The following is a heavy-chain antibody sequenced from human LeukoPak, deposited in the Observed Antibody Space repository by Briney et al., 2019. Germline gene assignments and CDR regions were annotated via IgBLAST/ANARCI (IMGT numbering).Heavy chain of an antibody. V-gene: IGHV1-2*04. CDR1: GYTFTGYY. D-gene: IGHD2-15*01. CDR3: ARAPSDCSGGSCYEKTRLSYHYYYGMDV. CDR2: INPNSGGT. Sequence: ASVKVSCKASGYTFTGYYMHWVRQAPGQGLEWMGWINPNSGGTNYAQKFQGWVTMTRDTSISTAYMELSRLRSDDTAVYYCARAPSDCSGGSCYEKTRLSYHYYYGMDVWGKGTTVTVSS. J-gene: IGHJ6*04.